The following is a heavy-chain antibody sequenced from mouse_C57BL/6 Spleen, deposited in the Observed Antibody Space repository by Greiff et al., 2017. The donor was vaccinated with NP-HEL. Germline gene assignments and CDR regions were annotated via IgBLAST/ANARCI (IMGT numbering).Heavy chain of an antibody. CDR1: GYTFTSYW. J-gene: IGHJ3*01. V-gene: IGHV1-64*01. CDR3: ALITTVVAPGAY. CDR2: IHPNSGST. Sequence: QVHVKQPGAELVKPGASVKLSCKASGYTFTSYWMHWVTQRPGQGLEWIGMIHPNSGSTNYNEKFKSKATLTVDKSSSTAYMQLSSLTSEDSAVYYCALITTVVAPGAYWGQGTLVTVSA. D-gene: IGHD1-1*01.